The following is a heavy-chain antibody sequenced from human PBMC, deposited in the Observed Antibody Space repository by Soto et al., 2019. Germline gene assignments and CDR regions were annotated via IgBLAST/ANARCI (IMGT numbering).Heavy chain of an antibody. V-gene: IGHV3-33*01. D-gene: IGHD1-26*01. J-gene: IGHJ3*02. Sequence: QVPLVESGGGVVQPGRSLRLSCAASGFTFSSYGMHWVRQAPGKGLEWVAVIWYDGSNKYYADSVKGRFTISRDNSKNTLYLQMNSLRAEDTAVYYCARDALGSWEGAFDIWGQGTMVTVSS. CDR1: GFTFSSYG. CDR2: IWYDGSNK. CDR3: ARDALGSWEGAFDI.